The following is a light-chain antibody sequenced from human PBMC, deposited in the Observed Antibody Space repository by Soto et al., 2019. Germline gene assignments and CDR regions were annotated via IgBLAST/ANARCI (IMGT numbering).Light chain of an antibody. CDR2: DAS. J-gene: IGKJ1*01. CDR1: QSVSSD. CDR3: HHFNTWPPKA. Sequence: EIVMTQSPATLSVSPGERASLSCRASQSVSSDLAWYQQKPGQAPRLLIYDASTRATGIPARFSGRGSGTEFTLTISGLQSEDFAVYYCHHFNTWPPKAFGQGTKVDIK. V-gene: IGKV3-15*01.